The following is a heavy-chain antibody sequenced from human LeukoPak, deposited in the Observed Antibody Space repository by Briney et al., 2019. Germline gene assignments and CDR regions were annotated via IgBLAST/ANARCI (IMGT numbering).Heavy chain of an antibody. CDR1: GGSISSSSYY. Sequence: PSETLSLTCTVSGGSISSSSYYWAWIRQPPGKGLEWIGSIYYSGSTYYNPSVKSRVTISVDTSKNQFSLRLTSVTAADTADYLCARVYYYDSSGPLDYWGQGTLVTVSS. CDR3: ARVYYYDSSGPLDY. D-gene: IGHD3-22*01. J-gene: IGHJ4*02. CDR2: IYYSGST. V-gene: IGHV4-39*07.